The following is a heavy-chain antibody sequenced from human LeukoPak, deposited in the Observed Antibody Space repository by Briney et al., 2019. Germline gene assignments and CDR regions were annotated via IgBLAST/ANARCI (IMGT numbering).Heavy chain of an antibody. V-gene: IGHV3-30-3*01. D-gene: IGHD5-12*01. CDR2: ISYDGSNK. J-gene: IGHJ6*03. Sequence: GRSLRLSCAASGFTFSSYAMHWVRQAPGKGLEWVAVISYDGSNKYYADSVKGRFTISRDNSKNTLYLQMNSLRAEDTAVYYCAKDMWLGLGYYYMDVWGKGTTVTVSS. CDR1: GFTFSSYA. CDR3: AKDMWLGLGYYYMDV.